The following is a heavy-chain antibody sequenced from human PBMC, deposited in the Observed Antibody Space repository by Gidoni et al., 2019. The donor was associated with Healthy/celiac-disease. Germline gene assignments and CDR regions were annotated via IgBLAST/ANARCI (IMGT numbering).Heavy chain of an antibody. CDR1: GGSFSGYY. J-gene: IGHJ3*02. D-gene: IGHD1-7*01. CDR2: INHSGST. Sequence: QVQLQQWGAGLLQPSETLSLTCAVYGGSFSGYYWSWIRQPPGKGLEWIGEINHSGSTNYNPSLKSRVTISVDTSKNQFSLKLSSVTAADTAVYYCARGCCWNYLYDAFDIWGQGTMVTVSS. CDR3: ARGCCWNYLYDAFDI. V-gene: IGHV4-34*01.